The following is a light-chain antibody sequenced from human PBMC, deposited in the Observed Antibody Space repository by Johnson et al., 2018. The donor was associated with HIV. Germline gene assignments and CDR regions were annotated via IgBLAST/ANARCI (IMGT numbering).Light chain of an antibody. J-gene: IGLJ1*01. CDR1: SSNIGDNS. V-gene: IGLV1-51*01. CDR2: DDN. CDR3: GAWDSGLTAHFV. Sequence: QPVLTQPPSVSAAPGQKVTISCSGSSSNIGDNSVSWYQHLPGTAPKLLIYDDNKRPSGIPDRFSGSKSGASATLAITGLQTGDEADYYCGAWDSGLTAHFVFGSGTTLTVL.